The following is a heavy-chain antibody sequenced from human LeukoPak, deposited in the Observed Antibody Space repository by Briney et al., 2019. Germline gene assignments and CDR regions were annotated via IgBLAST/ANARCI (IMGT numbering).Heavy chain of an antibody. D-gene: IGHD3-10*01. J-gene: IGHJ6*03. Sequence: GGSLRLSCAGSGFTFSSYEMSWVRQAPGKGLEWVSYISSSGSTIYYADSVKGRFTISRDNAKNSLFLQMNSLRAGDTAVYYCARGPLNYYGSGSFKHYYYNMDVWGKGTTVTISS. CDR3: ARGPLNYYGSGSFKHYYYNMDV. V-gene: IGHV3-48*03. CDR1: GFTFSSYE. CDR2: ISSSGSTI.